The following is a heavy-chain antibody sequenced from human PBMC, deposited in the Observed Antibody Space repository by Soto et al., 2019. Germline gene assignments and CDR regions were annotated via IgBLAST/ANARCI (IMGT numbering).Heavy chain of an antibody. CDR3: ARWSYLDY. CDR2: ISGSDGKT. J-gene: IGHJ4*02. D-gene: IGHD3-3*01. CDR1: GFSLGGYG. V-gene: IGHV3-23*01. Sequence: PGGSLRVSCAASGFSLGGYGLSWVRQAPGKGLEWVSTISGSDGKTFYADSVKGRFSISRDTSQNTLYLQMNSLRADDTAIYYCARWSYLDYWGQGTRVTVSS.